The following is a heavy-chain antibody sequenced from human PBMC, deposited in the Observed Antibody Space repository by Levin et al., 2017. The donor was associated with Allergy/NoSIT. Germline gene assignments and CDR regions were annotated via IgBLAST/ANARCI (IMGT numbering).Heavy chain of an antibody. J-gene: IGHJ4*02. CDR3: AKDDGTAYYSFDS. Sequence: RASVKVSCAASGFTFNTYAMYWVRQAPWQGLEWVSSLSYGGDYAFYAHSVQGRFTISRDNSKNTLYLQMNSLRAEDTALYYCAKDDGTAYYSFDSWGQGTLVTVSS. V-gene: IGHV3-23*01. CDR1: GFTFNTYA. D-gene: IGHD1-26*01. CDR2: LSYGGDYA.